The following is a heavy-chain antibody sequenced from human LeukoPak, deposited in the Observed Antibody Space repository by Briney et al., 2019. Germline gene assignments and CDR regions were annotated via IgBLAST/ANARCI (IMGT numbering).Heavy chain of an antibody. J-gene: IGHJ4*02. Sequence: ASVKVSCKTSGYTFSSYGITWVRQAPGQGLEWMGWISAYGHTKLARNLQARATVTIDTSTTTAYMELRSLSPDDTAVYFCARETASGYLGFDFWGQGTLITVSS. V-gene: IGHV1-18*01. CDR3: ARETASGYLGFDF. D-gene: IGHD3-3*01. CDR2: ISAYGHT. CDR1: GYTFSSYG.